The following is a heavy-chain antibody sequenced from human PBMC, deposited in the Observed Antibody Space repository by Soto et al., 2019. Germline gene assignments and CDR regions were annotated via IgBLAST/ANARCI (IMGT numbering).Heavy chain of an antibody. CDR2: ISGSGGST. V-gene: IGHV3-23*01. D-gene: IGHD3-16*02. CDR1: GFTFSSYA. Sequence: GGSLRLSCAASGFTFSSYAMSWVRQAPGKGLEWVSAISGSGGSTYYADSVKGRFTISRDNSKNTLYLQMNSLRAEDTAVYYCAKDSWDYDYVWGSYRLYYFDYWGQGTLVTVSS. J-gene: IGHJ4*02. CDR3: AKDSWDYDYVWGSYRLYYFDY.